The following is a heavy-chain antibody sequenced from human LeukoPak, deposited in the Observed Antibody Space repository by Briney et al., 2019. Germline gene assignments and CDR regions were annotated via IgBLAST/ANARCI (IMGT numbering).Heavy chain of an antibody. D-gene: IGHD3-16*02. CDR2: IRNDETEI. J-gene: IGHJ4*02. Sequence: GGSLRLSCTAPGLPFNAYIIHWIRQSPGRGLEWVSFIRNDETEIHYADFAKGRFTISRDRSKNSVYLQMNSLRPDDTALYYCAKDGGRYRFDFWGQGTMVTVSS. CDR1: GLPFNAYI. CDR3: AKDGGRYRFDF. V-gene: IGHV3-30*02.